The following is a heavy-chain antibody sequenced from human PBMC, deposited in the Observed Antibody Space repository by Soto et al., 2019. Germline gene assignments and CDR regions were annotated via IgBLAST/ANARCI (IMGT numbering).Heavy chain of an antibody. D-gene: IGHD3-10*01. V-gene: IGHV3-23*01. CDR1: GFTFSNYA. CDR2: ISGSGGST. Sequence: GGSLRLSCAASGFTFSNYAMSWVRQAPGKGLEWVSGISGSGGSTYYADSVKGRFTMSRDNSKNTQYLQMNSLRAEDTAAYYCAKGYGSGSYYNDYYFDYWGQGTLVTVSS. J-gene: IGHJ4*02. CDR3: AKGYGSGSYYNDYYFDY.